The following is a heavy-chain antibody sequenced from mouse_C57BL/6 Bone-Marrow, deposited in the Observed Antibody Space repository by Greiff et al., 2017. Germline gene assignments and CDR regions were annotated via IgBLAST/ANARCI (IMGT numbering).Heavy chain of an antibody. CDR1: GYTFTSYW. D-gene: IGHD3-2*02. V-gene: IGHV1-55*01. J-gene: IGHJ4*01. CDR3: AREDSSGYLYYAMDY. Sequence: VQLQQPGAELVKPGASVKMSCKASGYTFTSYWITWVKQRPGQGLEWIGDIYPGSGSTNYNEKFKSKATLTVDTSSSTAYMQLSSLTSEDSAVYYCAREDSSGYLYYAMDYCGQGTSVTVSS. CDR2: IYPGSGST.